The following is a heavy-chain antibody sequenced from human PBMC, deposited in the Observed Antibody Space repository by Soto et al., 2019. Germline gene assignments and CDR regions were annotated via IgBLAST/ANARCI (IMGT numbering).Heavy chain of an antibody. J-gene: IGHJ4*02. CDR3: ATRSPAFDY. CDR1: GYTFTSFG. V-gene: IGHV1-18*01. CDR2: INTSKGNT. Sequence: ASVKVSCKTSGYTFTSFGITWVRQAPGQGLEWMGWINTSKGNTNYAQKFQGRVTMTTDTSTRTAYMELRSLRSDDTAVYYCATRSPAFDYWGQRTLVTVSS.